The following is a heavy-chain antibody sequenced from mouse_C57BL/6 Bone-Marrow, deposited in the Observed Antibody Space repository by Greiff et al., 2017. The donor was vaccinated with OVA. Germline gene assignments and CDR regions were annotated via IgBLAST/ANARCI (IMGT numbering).Heavy chain of an antibody. J-gene: IGHJ2*01. Sequence: VHLVESGAELVRPGASVTLSCKASGYTFTDYEMHWVKQTPVHGLEWIGAIDPETGGTAYNQKFKGKAILTADKSSSTAYMELRSLTSEDSAVYYCTRPLNWDPYYWGQGTTLTVSS. V-gene: IGHV1-15*01. D-gene: IGHD4-1*01. CDR2: IDPETGGT. CDR3: TRPLNWDPYY. CDR1: GYTFTDYE.